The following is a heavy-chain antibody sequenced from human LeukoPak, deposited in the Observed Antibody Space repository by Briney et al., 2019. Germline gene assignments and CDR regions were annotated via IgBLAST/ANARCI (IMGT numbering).Heavy chain of an antibody. V-gene: IGHV4-4*07. CDR1: GGSISSYY. D-gene: IGHD3-10*01. Sequence: SETLSLTCTVSGGSISSYYWSWIRQPAGKGLEWIGRIYTSGSTNYNPSLKSRVTMSVDTSKNQFSLKLSSVTAADTAVYYCARGAMVRGVHVNWFDPWGQGTLVTVSS. J-gene: IGHJ5*02. CDR2: IYTSGST. CDR3: ARGAMVRGVHVNWFDP.